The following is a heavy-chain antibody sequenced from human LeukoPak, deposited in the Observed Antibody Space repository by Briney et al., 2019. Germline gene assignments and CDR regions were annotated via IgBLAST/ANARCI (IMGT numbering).Heavy chain of an antibody. Sequence: GGSLRLSCAASGFTFDDYAMHWVLQAPGKGLEWVSLISWDGGSAYYADSVKGRFTISRDNSKNSLYLQMNSLRAEDTALYYCAKVSVITMINDAFDIWGQGTMVTVSS. V-gene: IGHV3-43D*03. CDR3: AKVSVITMINDAFDI. CDR2: ISWDGGSA. D-gene: IGHD3-22*01. CDR1: GFTFDDYA. J-gene: IGHJ3*02.